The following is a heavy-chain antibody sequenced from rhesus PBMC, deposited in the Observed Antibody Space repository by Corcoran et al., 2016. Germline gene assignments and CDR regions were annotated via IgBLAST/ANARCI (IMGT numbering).Heavy chain of an antibody. V-gene: IGHV4-122*02. Sequence: QLQLPESGPGLVKPSASLSLPCAVSGSSFSSGYDWSWTRQPPGKGLEWIGYISYSGTTSYNPSLKSRVTISRDTSKNQFSLKLSSVTAADTAVYYCARGSYYFDYWGQGVLVTVSS. J-gene: IGHJ4*01. CDR1: GSSFSSGYD. CDR3: ARGSYYFDY. CDR2: ISYSGTT. D-gene: IGHD4-29*01.